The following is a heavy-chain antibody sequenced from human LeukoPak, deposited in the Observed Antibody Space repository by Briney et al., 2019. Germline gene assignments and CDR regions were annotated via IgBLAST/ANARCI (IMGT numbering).Heavy chain of an antibody. V-gene: IGHV3-23*01. Sequence: GGSLRLSCAASRFTFSSYGMSWVRQAPGKGLEWVSAISGSGGSAYYADSVKGRFTISRDNAKNSLYLQMNSLRAEDTAVYYCARDLTTVTTAFDYWGQGTLVTVSS. CDR3: ARDLTTVTTAFDY. D-gene: IGHD4-17*01. J-gene: IGHJ4*02. CDR2: ISGSGGSA. CDR1: RFTFSSYG.